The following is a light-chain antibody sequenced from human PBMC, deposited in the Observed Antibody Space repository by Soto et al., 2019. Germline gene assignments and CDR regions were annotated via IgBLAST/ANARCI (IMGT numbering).Light chain of an antibody. J-gene: IGLJ2*01. CDR1: PSDVGGSNS. CDR2: DVN. Sequence: QSVLTQPPSASGSPGQSVTISCTGTPSDVGGSNSVSWYQQHPGKAPNLMIYDVNKRPSGVPDRFSGSKSGNTASLTVSGLQAADEAYYFCSSYAHSDVVFGGGTKVTVL. CDR3: SSYAHSDVV. V-gene: IGLV2-8*01.